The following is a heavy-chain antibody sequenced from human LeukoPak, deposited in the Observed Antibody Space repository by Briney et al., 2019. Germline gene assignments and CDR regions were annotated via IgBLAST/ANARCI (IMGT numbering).Heavy chain of an antibody. CDR1: GFTFSSYS. J-gene: IGHJ4*02. CDR3: ARDPDYGDYGKGFDY. D-gene: IGHD4-17*01. Sequence: PGGSLRLSCAASGFTFSSYSMNWVRQAPGKGLEWVSYISSSSSTIYYADSVKGRFTISRDNAKNSLYLQMNSLRDEDTAAYYCARDPDYGDYGKGFDYWGQGTLVTVSS. V-gene: IGHV3-48*02. CDR2: ISSSSSTI.